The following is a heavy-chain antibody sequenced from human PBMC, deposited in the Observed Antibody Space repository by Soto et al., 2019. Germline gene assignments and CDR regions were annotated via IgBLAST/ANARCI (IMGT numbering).Heavy chain of an antibody. CDR2: ISPYTDDP. CDR3: ARVIPGAEAWFHP. V-gene: IGHV1-18*01. CDR1: GNTFTNFG. J-gene: IGHJ5*02. D-gene: IGHD2-2*01. Sequence: QGQLVQSGVDVKKPGASVKVSCSASGNTFTNFGVTWVRQAPGQVLEWMGWISPYTDDPSYAQKFQGRVTMTIDTSTSTAYLDLRSLTSDATAVYYCARVIPGAEAWFHPWGQGTRFTVSS.